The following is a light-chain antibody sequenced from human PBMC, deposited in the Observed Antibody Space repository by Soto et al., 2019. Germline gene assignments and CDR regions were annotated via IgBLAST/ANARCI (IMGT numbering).Light chain of an antibody. J-gene: IGKJ1*01. V-gene: IGKV3-15*01. CDR3: QEYNNWPGT. CDR1: QSVSSN. Sequence: EIVMTQSPATLSVSPGERATLSCRASQSVSSNLAWYQQKPGQAPRLLIYGASTRATGIPARFSGSGSGTEFTLTISSLQSEDFAVYYGQEYNNWPGTFGQGTKVESK. CDR2: GAS.